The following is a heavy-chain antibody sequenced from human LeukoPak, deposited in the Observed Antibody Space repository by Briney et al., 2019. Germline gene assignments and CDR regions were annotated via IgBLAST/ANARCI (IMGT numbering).Heavy chain of an antibody. CDR3: ARDTVNGPFVISLDL. Sequence: GRSLRLSCAAAGFSFSNYPMNWVRQAPGKGLEWVSHISSDGNTESYVDAPRGRFTMSRDNAKNSLFLLINNPRVEDTAVYYCARDTVNGPFVISLDLWGQGALVTVSS. D-gene: IGHD2-8*01. J-gene: IGHJ4*02. V-gene: IGHV3-48*03. CDR1: GFSFSNYP. CDR2: ISSDGNTE.